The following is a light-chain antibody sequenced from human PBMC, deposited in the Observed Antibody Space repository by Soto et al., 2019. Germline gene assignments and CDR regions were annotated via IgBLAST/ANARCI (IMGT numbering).Light chain of an antibody. CDR1: QDITNY. CDR2: DAS. J-gene: IGKJ5*01. CDR3: QQYDNVRFT. Sequence: DIQMTQSPSSLSASVGDRVTIICQASQDITNYLNGYQQKPGKAPKLLIYDASNLETGVPSRFSGSGSGTHFSFTISSLQPEDIATYYCQQYDNVRFTFGQGTRLEMK. V-gene: IGKV1-33*01.